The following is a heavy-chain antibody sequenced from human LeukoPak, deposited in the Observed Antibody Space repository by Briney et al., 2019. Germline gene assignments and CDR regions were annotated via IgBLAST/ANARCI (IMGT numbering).Heavy chain of an antibody. Sequence: PGGSLRLSCAASGFTFSTYAMTWVRQAPGKGLESVSLISATGSTTYYAESVRGRFTISRDNSKNTLYLQMNTLRAEDTAVYYCARDYSSSSGIDYWGQGTLVTVSS. CDR1: GFTFSTYA. V-gene: IGHV3-23*01. CDR3: ARDYSSSSGIDY. CDR2: ISATGSTT. D-gene: IGHD6-6*01. J-gene: IGHJ4*02.